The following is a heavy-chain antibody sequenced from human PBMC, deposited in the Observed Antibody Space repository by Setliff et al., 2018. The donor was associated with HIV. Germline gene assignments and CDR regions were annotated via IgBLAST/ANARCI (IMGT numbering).Heavy chain of an antibody. CDR2: INAGNGNT. Sequence: ASVKVSCKASGYTFTDYFIHWVRRAPGQGLEWMGWINAGNGNTKYSQKFQGRVTITRDTSASTAYMELSSLRSEDTAVYYCARDGGDTAMVSYYYYYYMDVWGKGTTVTVSS. D-gene: IGHD5-18*01. CDR3: ARDGGDTAMVSYYYYYYMDV. J-gene: IGHJ6*03. V-gene: IGHV1-3*01. CDR1: GYTFTDYF.